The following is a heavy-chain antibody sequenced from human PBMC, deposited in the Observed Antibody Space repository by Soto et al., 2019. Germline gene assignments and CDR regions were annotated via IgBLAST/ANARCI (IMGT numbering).Heavy chain of an antibody. V-gene: IGHV3-48*03. CDR1: GFTFSSFE. J-gene: IGHJ3*02. CDR2: ISSGGSSI. CDR3: ARESEEDAFDI. Sequence: PGGSLRLSCAASGFTFSSFEMNWVRQAPGEGLEWVSYISSGGSSIYYADSVRGRFTISRDNAKNSLYLQMNSLRAEDTAVYYCARESEEDAFDIWGQGTMVTVSS.